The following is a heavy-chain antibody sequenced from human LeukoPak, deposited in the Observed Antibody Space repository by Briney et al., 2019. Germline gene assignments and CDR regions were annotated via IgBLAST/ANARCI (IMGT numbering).Heavy chain of an antibody. D-gene: IGHD3-3*01. CDR3: AREMVYYDFWSGYYRTFDY. CDR1: GYTFTSYG. Sequence: ASVKVSCKASGYTFTSYGISWVRQAPGQGLEWMGWISAYNSNTNYAQKLQGRVTMTTDTSTSTAYMELSSLRSEDTAVYYCAREMVYYDFWSGYYRTFDYWGQGTLVTVSS. J-gene: IGHJ4*02. CDR2: ISAYNSNT. V-gene: IGHV1-18*01.